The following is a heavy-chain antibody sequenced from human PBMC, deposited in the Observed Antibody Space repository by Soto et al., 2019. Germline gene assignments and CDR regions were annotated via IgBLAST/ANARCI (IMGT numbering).Heavy chain of an antibody. CDR3: ARDMGYTYGYYYYRMVV. CDR2: MNPNSGNT. CDR1: GYTFTSYD. D-gene: IGHD5-18*01. V-gene: IGHV1-8*01. J-gene: IGHJ6*02. Sequence: ASVKVSCKASGYTFTSYDINWVRQATGQGLEWMGWMNPNSGNTGYAQKFQGRVTMTRNTSISTAYMELSSLRSEDTAVYYCARDMGYTYGYYYYRMVVWGQGTTVTVSS.